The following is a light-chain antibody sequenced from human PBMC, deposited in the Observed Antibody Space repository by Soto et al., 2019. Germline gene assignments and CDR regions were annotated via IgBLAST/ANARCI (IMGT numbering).Light chain of an antibody. Sequence: QPVLTQPASVSGSPGQSITISCTGTSSDIGVYDFVSWYQQHPGRAPKLLIYDVTNRPSGISDRFSGSKSGNTASLTISGLQPEDEADYYCSSYTTSTTRVFGGGTQLTVL. CDR2: DVT. CDR1: SSDIGVYDF. V-gene: IGLV2-14*01. CDR3: SSYTTSTTRV. J-gene: IGLJ3*02.